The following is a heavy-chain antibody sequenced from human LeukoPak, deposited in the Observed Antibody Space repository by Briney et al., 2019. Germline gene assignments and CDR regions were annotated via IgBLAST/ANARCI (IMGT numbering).Heavy chain of an antibody. Sequence: GGSLRLSCVVSRFPFSIYEMNWVRQAPGKGLEWVSNIHSSGTVKYYSDSVKGRFSISRDNAKGSLYLQMNSLRVEDTAVYYCALLTVASDFDYWGQGALVTVSS. D-gene: IGHD5-12*01. CDR3: ALLTVASDFDY. CDR1: RFPFSIYE. CDR2: IHSSGTVK. J-gene: IGHJ4*02. V-gene: IGHV3-48*03.